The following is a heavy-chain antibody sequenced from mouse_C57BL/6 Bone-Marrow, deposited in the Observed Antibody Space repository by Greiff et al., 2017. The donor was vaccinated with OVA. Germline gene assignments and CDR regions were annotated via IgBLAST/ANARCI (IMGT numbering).Heavy chain of an antibody. D-gene: IGHD1-1*01. CDR1: GFTFSDYG. CDR2: ISNLAYSI. CDR3: ERQYYGSSRGSWFAY. J-gene: IGHJ3*01. V-gene: IGHV5-15*01. Sequence: EVKLVESGGGLVQPGGSLKLSCAASGFTFSDYGMPWVRQAPRKGPEWVAFISNLAYSIYYADTVTGRFTISRENAKNTLYLEMSSLRSEDTAMYDGERQYYGSSRGSWFAYWGQGTLVTVSA.